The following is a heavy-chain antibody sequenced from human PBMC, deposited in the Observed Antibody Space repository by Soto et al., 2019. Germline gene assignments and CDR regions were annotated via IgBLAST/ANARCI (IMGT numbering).Heavy chain of an antibody. D-gene: IGHD3-3*01. Sequence: PGGSLRLSCAASGFTFSSYDMHWVRQATGKGLEWVSAIGTAGDTYYPGSVKGRFTISRENAKNSLYLQMNSLRAGDTAVYYCARGPRFLSYYMDVWGKGTTVTVSS. CDR3: ARGPRFLSYYMDV. V-gene: IGHV3-13*01. CDR2: IGTAGDT. J-gene: IGHJ6*03. CDR1: GFTFSSYD.